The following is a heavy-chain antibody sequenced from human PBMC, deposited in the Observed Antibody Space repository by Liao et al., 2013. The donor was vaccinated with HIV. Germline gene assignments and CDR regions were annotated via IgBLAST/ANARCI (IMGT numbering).Heavy chain of an antibody. D-gene: IGHD5-18*01. CDR1: GDSISSGDYS. Sequence: QVQLQESGPGLVKPSQTLSLTCTVTGDSISSGDYSWSWIRQPPGKGLEWIGYIHYNGDTYYNPSLKSRIMISVDASKSQFSLKLSSVTAADTAVYYCARGRRTYSYGYPLFDYWGQGTLVTSPQ. CDR3: ARGRRTYSYGYPLFDY. J-gene: IGHJ4*02. CDR2: IHYNGDT. V-gene: IGHV4-30-4*08.